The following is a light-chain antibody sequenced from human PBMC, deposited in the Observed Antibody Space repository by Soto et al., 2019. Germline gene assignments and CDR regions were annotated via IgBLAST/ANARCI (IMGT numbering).Light chain of an antibody. V-gene: IGLV2-8*01. J-gene: IGLJ1*01. CDR1: SSDVADYQY. CDR3: SSYAGSSTYV. CDR2: EVN. Sequence: QSALTQPPSASGSPGQSVTISCTGTSSDVADYQYVSWYQQHPGKAPKLMIYEVNKRPSGIPDRFSGSKSGSTASLTVSGLQPEDEADYYCSSYAGSSTYVFGTGPKLTVL.